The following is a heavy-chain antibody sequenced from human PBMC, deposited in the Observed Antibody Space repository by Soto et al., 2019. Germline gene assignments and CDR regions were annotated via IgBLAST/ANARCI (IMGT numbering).Heavy chain of an antibody. CDR3: AATVTIELKVWIGMDV. D-gene: IGHD4-4*01. CDR2: IYYSGST. J-gene: IGHJ6*02. Sequence: PSETLSLTCTVSGGSISSGGYYWSWIRQHPGKGLEWIGYIYYSGSTYYNPSLKSRVTISVDTSKNQFSLKLSSVTAADTAVYYCAATVTIELKVWIGMDVWGQGTTVTVSS. CDR1: GGSISSGGYY. V-gene: IGHV4-31*03.